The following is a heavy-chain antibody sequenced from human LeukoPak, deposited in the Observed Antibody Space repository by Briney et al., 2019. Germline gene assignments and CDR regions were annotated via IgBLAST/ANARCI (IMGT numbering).Heavy chain of an antibody. Sequence: GGSLRLSCAASGFDLSTYEMNWLRQAPGKGLEWIADITISGHTKNYADSVKGRFTISRDNARTSLYLQMNSLRVEDTGVYYCARGDPHADLWGQGTLVTVSS. CDR3: ARGDPHADL. J-gene: IGHJ5*02. CDR2: ITISGHTK. CDR1: GFDLSTYE. V-gene: IGHV3-48*03.